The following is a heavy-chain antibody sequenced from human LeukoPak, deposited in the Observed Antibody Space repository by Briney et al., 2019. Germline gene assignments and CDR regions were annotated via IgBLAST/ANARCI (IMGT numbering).Heavy chain of an antibody. CDR2: IIPIFGTA. CDR1: GGTFSSYA. D-gene: IGHD3-10*01. V-gene: IGHV1-69*01. Sequence: GSSVKVSCKASGGTFSSYAISWVRQAPGQGLEWMGGIIPIFGTANYAQKFQGRVTITADESTSTAYMELSSLRSEDTAVYYCAREGHDGGSYFDYWGQGTLGPSPQ. CDR3: AREGHDGGSYFDY. J-gene: IGHJ4*02.